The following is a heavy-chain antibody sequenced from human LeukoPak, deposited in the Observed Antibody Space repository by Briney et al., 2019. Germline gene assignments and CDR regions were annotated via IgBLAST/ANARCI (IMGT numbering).Heavy chain of an antibody. Sequence: SQTLSLTCAISGDSVSSNSAAWNWIRQSPSRGLEWLGRTYYRSKWYNDYAVSVKSRITINPDTSKNQFSLQLNSVTPEDTAVYYCARNYGSGSYLDYYYMDVWGKGTTVTVSS. CDR2: TYYRSKWYN. D-gene: IGHD3-10*01. J-gene: IGHJ6*03. CDR3: ARNYGSGSYLDYYYMDV. CDR1: GDSVSSNSAA. V-gene: IGHV6-1*01.